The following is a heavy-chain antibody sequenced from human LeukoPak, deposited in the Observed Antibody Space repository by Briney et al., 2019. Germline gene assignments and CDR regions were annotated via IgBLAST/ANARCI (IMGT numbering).Heavy chain of an antibody. CDR3: ARDWQLDY. V-gene: IGHV3-23*01. D-gene: IGHD6-6*01. CDR2: IGESGGDT. CDR1: QSAFINYA. J-gene: IGHJ4*02. Sequence: GGSLRLSCAASQSAFINYAMGSVSQAPGKGLEWVSTIGESGGDTYYADSVKGRFTISGDNSKNTLYLQMTGLGAEDTAVYYAARDWQLDYWGQGTLVTVSS.